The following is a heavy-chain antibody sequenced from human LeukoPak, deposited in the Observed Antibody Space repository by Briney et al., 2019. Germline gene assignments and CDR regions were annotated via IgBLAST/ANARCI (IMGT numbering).Heavy chain of an antibody. CDR3: ARASRVSGWALDDY. Sequence: ASVTVSFKCSGYSFTTYYMHWVRQAPGQGLEWMGGINPNSGGTNYAQNFQGRVTITTHTSISTAYMQLTRLRSDDTAVYYCARASRVSGWALDDYWGQGTLVTVSS. D-gene: IGHD6-19*01. V-gene: IGHV1-2*02. J-gene: IGHJ4*02. CDR1: GYSFTTYY. CDR2: INPNSGGT.